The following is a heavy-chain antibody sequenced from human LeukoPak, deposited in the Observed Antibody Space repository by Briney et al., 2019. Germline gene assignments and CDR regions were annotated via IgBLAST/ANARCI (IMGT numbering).Heavy chain of an antibody. V-gene: IGHV3-9*01. J-gene: IGHJ4*02. Sequence: GGSLRLSCAASGFTFDDYAMHWVRQAPGKGLEWVSGISWNSGSIGYADSVKGRFTISRDNAKNSLYLQMNSLRAEDTALYYCAKDITAFYDSSGYFGYWGQGTLVTVSS. D-gene: IGHD3-22*01. CDR1: GFTFDDYA. CDR2: ISWNSGSI. CDR3: AKDITAFYDSSGYFGY.